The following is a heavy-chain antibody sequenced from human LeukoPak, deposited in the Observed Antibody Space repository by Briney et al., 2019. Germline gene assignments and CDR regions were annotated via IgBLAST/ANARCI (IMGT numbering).Heavy chain of an antibody. Sequence: GGSLRLSRAASGFTFSSYAMSWVRQAPGKGLEWVSAISGSGGSTYYADSVKGRFTISRDNSKNTLYLQMNSLRAEDTAVYYCAKTSSIVVVPAAMEDVWGQGTTVTVSS. CDR2: ISGSGGST. V-gene: IGHV3-23*01. CDR3: AKTSSIVVVPAAMEDV. J-gene: IGHJ6*02. D-gene: IGHD2-2*01. CDR1: GFTFSSYA.